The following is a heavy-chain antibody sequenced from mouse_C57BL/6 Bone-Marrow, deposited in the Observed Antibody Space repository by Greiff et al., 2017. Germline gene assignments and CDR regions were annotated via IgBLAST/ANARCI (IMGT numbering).Heavy chain of an antibody. Sequence: QVQLQQPGAELVKPGASVKMSCKASGYTFTSYWITWVKQRPGQGLEWIGDIYPGSGSTNYNEKFKSKATLTVDTSTSTAYMQLSSLTSEDSAVYYCARMGGGRLYYFDYWGQGTTLTVSS. D-gene: IGHD1-1*01. V-gene: IGHV1-55*01. CDR1: GYTFTSYW. CDR2: IYPGSGST. CDR3: ARMGGGRLYYFDY. J-gene: IGHJ2*01.